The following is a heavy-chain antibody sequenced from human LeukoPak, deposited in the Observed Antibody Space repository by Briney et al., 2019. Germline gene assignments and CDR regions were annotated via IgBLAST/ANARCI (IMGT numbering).Heavy chain of an antibody. V-gene: IGHV3-30*18. D-gene: IGHD3-10*01. CDR3: AKDLRGGSGSYYMDV. CDR1: GFTFSNYG. J-gene: IGHJ6*03. Sequence: GGSLRLSCAASGFTFSNYGMHWVRQAPGKGLEWVTVISLDSSHKYYSDSVKGRFTVSRDNSKNTLYLQINSLRAEDTAVYYCAKDLRGGSGSYYMDVWGKGTTVTISS. CDR2: ISLDSSHK.